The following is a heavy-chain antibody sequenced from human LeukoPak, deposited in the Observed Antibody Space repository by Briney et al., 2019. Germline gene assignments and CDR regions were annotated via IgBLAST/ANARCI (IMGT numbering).Heavy chain of an antibody. CDR2: INHSGST. CDR3: ARARGHYDHVWGSYRCYYFDY. J-gene: IGHJ4*02. CDR1: GGSFSGYY. Sequence: SETLSLTCAVYGGSFSGYYWSWIRQPPGKGLEWIGEINHSGSTNYNPSLKSRATISVDTSKNQFSLKLSSVTAADTAVYYCARARGHYDHVWGSYRCYYFDYWGQGTLVTVSS. D-gene: IGHD3-16*02. V-gene: IGHV4-34*01.